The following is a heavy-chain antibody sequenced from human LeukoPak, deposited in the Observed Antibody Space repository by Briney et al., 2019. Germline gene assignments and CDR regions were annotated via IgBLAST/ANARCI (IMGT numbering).Heavy chain of an antibody. CDR3: AGEYYDILTGYGSLDY. CDR1: GGSISSYY. CDR2: IYYSGST. V-gene: IGHV4-59*12. J-gene: IGHJ4*02. Sequence: SETLSLTCTVSGGSISSYYWSWIRQPPGKGLEWIGYIYYSGSTNYNPSPKSRVTISVDTSKNQFSLKLSSVTAADTAVYYCAGEYYDILTGYGSLDYWGQGTLVTVSS. D-gene: IGHD3-9*01.